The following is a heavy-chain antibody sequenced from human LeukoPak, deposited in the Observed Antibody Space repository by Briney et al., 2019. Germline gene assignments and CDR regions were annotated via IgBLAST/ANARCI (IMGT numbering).Heavy chain of an antibody. J-gene: IGHJ6*02. Sequence: GGSLRLSCAASGFTFSSYWMHWVRQAPGKGLVRVSRINSDGSSTNYADSVKGRFTISRDNAESTLYLQMNSLRVEDTAVYYCTRGNYGMDVWRQGTTVTVSS. V-gene: IGHV3-74*01. CDR2: INSDGSST. CDR3: TRGNYGMDV. CDR1: GFTFSSYW.